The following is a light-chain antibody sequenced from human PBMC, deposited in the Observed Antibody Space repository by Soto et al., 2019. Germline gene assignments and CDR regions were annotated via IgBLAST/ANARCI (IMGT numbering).Light chain of an antibody. CDR1: SSDVGSYNR. CDR2: EVS. Sequence: QSALTQPRSVSGSPGQSVTISCTGTSSDVGSYNRVSWYQQPPGTAPKLIIYEVSNRPSGVPDRFSGSKSGDTASLTISGLQAEDEAEYYCCSYAGSYLLYVFGTGTKLTVL. J-gene: IGLJ1*01. CDR3: CSYAGSYLLYV. V-gene: IGLV2-18*02.